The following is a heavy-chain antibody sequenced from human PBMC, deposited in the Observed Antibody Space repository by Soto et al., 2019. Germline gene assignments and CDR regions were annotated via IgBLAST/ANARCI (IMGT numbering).Heavy chain of an antibody. D-gene: IGHD6-19*01. Sequence: GGSLRLSCAASGFTFSSYGMHWVRQAPGKGLEWVAVIWYDGSNKYYADSVKGRFTISRDNSKNTLYLQMNSLRAEDTAVYYCAREVGYSSGWETAGEIDYWGQGTLVTVSS. V-gene: IGHV3-33*01. J-gene: IGHJ4*02. CDR3: AREVGYSSGWETAGEIDY. CDR1: GFTFSSYG. CDR2: IWYDGSNK.